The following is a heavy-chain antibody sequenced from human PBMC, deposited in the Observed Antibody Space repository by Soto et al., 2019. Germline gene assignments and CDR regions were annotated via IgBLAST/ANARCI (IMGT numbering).Heavy chain of an antibody. Sequence: DVQLVESGGGLIQPGGSLRLSCEASGLTVTGKKYVAWVRQAPGKGLEWVSGVYDTDGIYYADSVKGRFTSSRDNSKTMVYLEMNSLTPDDTAVYYCATWRLREHAYDIWGLGTTVTVSS. CDR1: GLTVTGKKY. CDR2: VYDTDGI. D-gene: IGHD4-17*01. J-gene: IGHJ3*02. V-gene: IGHV3-53*01. CDR3: ATWRLREHAYDI.